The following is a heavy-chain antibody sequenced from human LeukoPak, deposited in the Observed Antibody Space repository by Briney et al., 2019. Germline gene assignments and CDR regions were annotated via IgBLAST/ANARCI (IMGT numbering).Heavy chain of an antibody. CDR3: ARGPPYTIFGVVPTADIDY. Sequence: GGSLRLSCAASGFTFSSYAMHWVRQAPGKGLEWVAVISYDGGNKYYADSVKGRFTISRDNSKNTLYLQMNSLRAEDTAVYYCARGPPYTIFGVVPTADIDYWGQGTLVTVSS. CDR2: ISYDGGNK. V-gene: IGHV3-30-3*01. CDR1: GFTFSSYA. J-gene: IGHJ4*02. D-gene: IGHD3-3*01.